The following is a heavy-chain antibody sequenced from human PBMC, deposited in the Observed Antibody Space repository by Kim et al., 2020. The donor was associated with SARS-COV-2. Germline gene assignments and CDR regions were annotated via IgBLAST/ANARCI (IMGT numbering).Heavy chain of an antibody. J-gene: IGHJ6*02. CDR2: ISWDGGST. Sequence: GGSLRLSCAASGFTFDDYAMHWVRQAPGKGLEWVSLISWDGGSTYYADSVKGRFTISRDNSKNSLYLQMNSLSDEDTALYYCAKGTIAAADYYYYGMDVWGQGTTVTVS. CDR1: GFTFDDYA. D-gene: IGHD6-13*01. CDR3: AKGTIAAADYYYYGMDV. V-gene: IGHV3-43D*03.